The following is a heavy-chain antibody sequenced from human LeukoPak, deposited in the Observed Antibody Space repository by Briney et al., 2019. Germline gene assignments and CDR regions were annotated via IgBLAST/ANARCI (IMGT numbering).Heavy chain of an antibody. CDR1: GFTFSSYA. CDR3: AREDPYSSSSTMLDY. CDR2: ISSSGSTI. Sequence: GGSLRLSCAASGFTFSSYAMSWIRQAPGKGLEWVSYISSSGSTIYYADSVKGRFTISRDNAKNSLYLQMNSLRAEDTAVYYCAREDPYSSSSTMLDYWGQGTLVTVSS. J-gene: IGHJ4*02. D-gene: IGHD6-6*01. V-gene: IGHV3-11*01.